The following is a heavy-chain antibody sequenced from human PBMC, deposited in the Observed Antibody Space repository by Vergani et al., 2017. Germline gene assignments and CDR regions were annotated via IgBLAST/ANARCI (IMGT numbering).Heavy chain of an antibody. J-gene: IGHJ5*02. Sequence: QVQLQESGPGLVKSSETLSLTCSVSFDSIRNLYCNWIRQPPGKGLECIGSIHYSENTNYNPSLKTRVTISVDTSKNQFSLTLTSVTAADTAVYYCASVTHSGQRADRWGQGILVTVTS. CDR1: FDSIRNLY. CDR2: IHYSENT. CDR3: ASVTHSGQRADR. D-gene: IGHD6-19*01. V-gene: IGHV4-59*11.